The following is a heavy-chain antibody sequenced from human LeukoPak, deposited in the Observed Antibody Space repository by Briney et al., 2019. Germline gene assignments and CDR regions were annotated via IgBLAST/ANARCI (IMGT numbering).Heavy chain of an antibody. CDR1: GFTFDDYA. J-gene: IGHJ6*03. CDR2: ISWDGGST. D-gene: IGHD4-11*01. V-gene: IGHV3-43D*03. Sequence: GSLRLSCAASGFTFDDYAMHWVRQAPGKGLEWVSLISWDGGSTYYADSVKGRFTISRDNSKNSLYLQMNSLRAEDTALYYCARDRSEGPSNYGDYYYYYYMDVWGKGTTVTVSS. CDR3: ARDRSEGPSNYGDYYYYYYMDV.